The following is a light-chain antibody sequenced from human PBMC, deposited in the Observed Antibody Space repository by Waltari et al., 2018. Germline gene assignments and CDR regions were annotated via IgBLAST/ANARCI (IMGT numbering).Light chain of an antibody. Sequence: DIVMTQSPDSLTVSLGERVTIDCTSSQSVSYYSNNKNYLAWYRQKPGQPPKLLISWASTRESGVPDRFSGSGSGTDFTLTISSLQAEDVAVYYCQQYYSTPPTFGQGTKVEIK. CDR3: QQYYSTPPT. CDR2: WAS. J-gene: IGKJ1*01. CDR1: QSVSYYSNNKNY. V-gene: IGKV4-1*01.